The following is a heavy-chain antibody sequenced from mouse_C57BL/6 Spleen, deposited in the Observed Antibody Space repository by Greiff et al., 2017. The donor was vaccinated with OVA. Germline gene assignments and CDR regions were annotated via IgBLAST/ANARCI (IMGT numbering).Heavy chain of an antibody. CDR1: GFSFNTYA. J-gene: IGHJ1*03. CDR2: IRSKSNNYAT. CDR3: VRDHWYFDV. Sequence: EVHLVESGGGLVQPKGSLKLSCAASGFSFNTYAMNWVRQAPGKGLEWVARIRSKSNNYATYYADSVKDRFTISRDDSESMLYLQMNNLKTEDTAMYYCVRDHWYFDVWGTGTTVTVSS. V-gene: IGHV10-1*01.